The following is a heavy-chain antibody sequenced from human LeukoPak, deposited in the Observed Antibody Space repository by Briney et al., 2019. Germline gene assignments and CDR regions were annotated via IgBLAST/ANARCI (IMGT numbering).Heavy chain of an antibody. V-gene: IGHV3-48*01. D-gene: IGHD3-3*01. CDR2: ISSSSSTI. CDR3: ARDLGFSEWLSNWFDP. CDR1: GFTFSSYS. Sequence: PGGSLRLSCAASGFTFSSYSMNWVRQAPGKGLEWVSYISSSSSTIYYGDSVKGRFTISRDNAKNSLYLQMNSLRAEDTAVYYCARDLGFSEWLSNWFDPWGQGTLVTVSS. J-gene: IGHJ5*02.